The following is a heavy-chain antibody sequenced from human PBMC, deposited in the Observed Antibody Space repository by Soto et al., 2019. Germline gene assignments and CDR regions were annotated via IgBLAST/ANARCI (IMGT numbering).Heavy chain of an antibody. D-gene: IGHD1-26*01. CDR2: ISAYNGNT. J-gene: IGHJ4*02. CDR3: ARDNMGVVGAPYYFDY. CDR1: GYTFTSYG. V-gene: IGHV1-18*04. Sequence: ASVKVSCKASGYTFTSYGISWVRQAPGQGLGWMGWISAYNGNTNYAQKLQGRVTMTTDTSTSTAYMELRSLRSDDAAVYYCARDNMGVVGAPYYFDYWGQGTLVTVSS.